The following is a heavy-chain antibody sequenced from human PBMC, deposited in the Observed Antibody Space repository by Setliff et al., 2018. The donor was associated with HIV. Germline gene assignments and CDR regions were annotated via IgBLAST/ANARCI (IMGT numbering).Heavy chain of an antibody. Sequence: LRLSCVASGFTLSTYRMNWVRQAPGKGLEWVSSIIRDSSYIFDADSVKGRFTISRDNAQNSLYLQMNNLRVEDTAVYYCAREIRAGDYPPYNYYFYMDVWGKGTTVTVSS. CDR1: GFTLSTYR. D-gene: IGHD4-17*01. CDR2: IIRDSSYI. V-gene: IGHV3-21*01. J-gene: IGHJ6*03. CDR3: AREIRAGDYPPYNYYFYMDV.